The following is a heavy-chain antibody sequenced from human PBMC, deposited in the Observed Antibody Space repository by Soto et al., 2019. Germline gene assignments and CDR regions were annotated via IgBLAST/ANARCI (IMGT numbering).Heavy chain of an antibody. CDR2: IIPIFGTA. D-gene: IGHD4-17*01. V-gene: IGHV1-69*12. Sequence: QVQLVQSGAEVKKPGSSVKVSCKASGGTFSSYAISWVRQAPGQGLEWMGGIIPIFGTANYAQKFQGRVTITADESTSTAYMELSSLRSEDTAVYYWASMTTPNESSWPDWYFDLWGRGTLVTVSS. J-gene: IGHJ2*01. CDR3: ASMTTPNESSWPDWYFDL. CDR1: GGTFSSYA.